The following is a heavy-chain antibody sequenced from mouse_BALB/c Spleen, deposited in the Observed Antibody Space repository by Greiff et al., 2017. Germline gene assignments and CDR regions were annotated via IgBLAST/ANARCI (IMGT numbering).Heavy chain of an antibody. CDR3: ASPMGDYGSSSYWYFDV. CDR2: ISTYYGDA. V-gene: IGHV1S137*01. J-gene: IGHJ1*01. CDR1: GYTFTDYA. Sequence: VKLMESGAELVRPGVSVKISCKGSGYTFTDYAMHWVKQSHAKSLEWIGVISTYYGDASYNQKFKGKATMTVDKSSSTAYMELARLTSEDSAIYYCASPMGDYGSSSYWYFDVWGAGTTVTVSS. D-gene: IGHD1-1*01.